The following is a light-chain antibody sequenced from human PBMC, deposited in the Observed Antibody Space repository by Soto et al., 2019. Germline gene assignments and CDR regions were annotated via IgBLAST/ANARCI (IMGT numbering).Light chain of an antibody. CDR1: ISNIGGNS. J-gene: IGLJ1*01. Sequence: QSVLTEPPSLSAAPGQKVTISCSGSISNIGGNSVSWYQQLPVTAPKLLIYDDDKRPSGIPDRFSGSKSGTSATLGITGFQTGDEADYYCGSWDSSLSAYVFATGTKVNV. CDR2: DDD. V-gene: IGLV1-51*01. CDR3: GSWDSSLSAYV.